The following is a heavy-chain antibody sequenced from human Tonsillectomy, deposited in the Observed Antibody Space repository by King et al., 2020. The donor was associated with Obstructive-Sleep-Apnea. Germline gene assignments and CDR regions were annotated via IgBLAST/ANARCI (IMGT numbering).Heavy chain of an antibody. Sequence: VQLVESGGGLVQPGGSLKLSCAASGFSFSGSAMHWVRQASGKGLAWGGRVRNKAFNYATTSAASVKGRLTTSRNDSKRTAYLQMNSLKTEDTAVYFCTTLDQLLPTGDAFDIWGQGTTVTVSS. V-gene: IGHV3-73*01. CDR1: GFSFSGSA. CDR3: TTLDQLLPTGDAFDI. CDR2: VRNKAFNYAT. J-gene: IGHJ3*02. D-gene: IGHD1-1*01.